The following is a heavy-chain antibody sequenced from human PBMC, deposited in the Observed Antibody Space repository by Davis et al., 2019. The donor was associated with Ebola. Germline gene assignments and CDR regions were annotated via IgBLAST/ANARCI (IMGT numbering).Heavy chain of an antibody. CDR2: ISAYNGNT. V-gene: IGHV1-18*01. Sequence: ASVKVSCKASGYTFTSYGISWVRQAPGQGLEWMGWISAYNGNTNYAQKLQGRVTITADESTSTAYMELSSLRSEDTAVYYCARERGSWGQGTLVTVSS. J-gene: IGHJ5*02. CDR3: ARERGS. CDR1: GYTFTSYG.